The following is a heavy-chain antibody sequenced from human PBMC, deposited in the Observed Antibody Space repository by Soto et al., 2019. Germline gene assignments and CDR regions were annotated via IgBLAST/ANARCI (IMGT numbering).Heavy chain of an antibody. CDR2: ISYDGSNK. CDR3: ARDGGVVAALYYFDY. V-gene: IGHV3-30-3*01. J-gene: IGHJ4*02. D-gene: IGHD2-15*01. Sequence: QVQLVESGGGVVQPGRSLRLSCAASGFTFSSYAMYWVRQAPGEGLEWVAVISYDGSNKYYADSVKGRFTISRDNSKNTLYLQMNSLRAEDTAVYYCARDGGVVAALYYFDYWGQGTLVTVSS. CDR1: GFTFSSYA.